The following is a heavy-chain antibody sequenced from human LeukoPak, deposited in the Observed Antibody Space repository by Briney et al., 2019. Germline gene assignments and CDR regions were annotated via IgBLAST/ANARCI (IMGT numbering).Heavy chain of an antibody. D-gene: IGHD1-7*01. V-gene: IGHV3-7*01. J-gene: IGHJ4*02. CDR2: INPDGSTR. CDR1: GFTFSTSW. Sequence: GGSLRLSCVTSGFTFSTSWMSWVRQAPGNGLEWVASINPDGSTRHHVDSVKGRFTISRDNAKKSLSLQMGALRAEDTAVYFCAKLLGTATRYDYWGLGTLVIVSS. CDR3: AKLLGTATRYDY.